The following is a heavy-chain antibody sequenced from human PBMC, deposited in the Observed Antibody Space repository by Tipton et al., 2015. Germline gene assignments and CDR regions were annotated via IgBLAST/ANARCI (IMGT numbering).Heavy chain of an antibody. CDR3: ARATGYRSASYY. CDR2: ISAYNGNT. J-gene: IGHJ4*02. V-gene: IGHV1-18*01. D-gene: IGHD6-19*01. Sequence: QSGPEVKKPGASVKVSCKASGYNFNSYAITWVRQAPGQGLEWMGWISAYNGNTNYAQKLQGRVIMTTDTSTSTAYMELRRLRSDDTAVYYCARATGYRSASYYWGQGTLVTVSS. CDR1: GYNFNSYA.